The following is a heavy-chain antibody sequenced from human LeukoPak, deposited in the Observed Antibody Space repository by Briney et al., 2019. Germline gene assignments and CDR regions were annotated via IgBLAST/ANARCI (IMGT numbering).Heavy chain of an antibody. J-gene: IGHJ3*02. V-gene: IGHV3-23*01. CDR1: GFTFSSYA. CDR3: ARAYSSSSGRDAFDS. Sequence: QPGGSLRLSCAASGFTFSSYAMSWVRQAPGKGLEWVSAISGSGGSTYYADSVKGRFTISRDSAKTSLFLQMNSLRDEDTAVYYCARAYSSSSGRDAFDSWGLGTLVTVSS. CDR2: ISGSGGST. D-gene: IGHD6-6*01.